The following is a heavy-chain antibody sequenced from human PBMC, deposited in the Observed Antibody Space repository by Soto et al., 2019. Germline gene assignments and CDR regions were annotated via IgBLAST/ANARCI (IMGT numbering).Heavy chain of an antibody. J-gene: IGHJ6*02. CDR3: APLTVSLSGPYGIHV. V-gene: IGHV4-39*01. CDR1: GYSVSSSDYY. Sequence: TLSLTCSVSGYSVSSSDYYWAWIRQPPGKGLEWIGSMFYSGLTYYNPSLKSRVTLSVDTSKNQVSVSLNSVTAADTAVYYCAPLTVSLSGPYGIHVWGQGTTVTVSS. D-gene: IGHD3-3*01. CDR2: MFYSGLT.